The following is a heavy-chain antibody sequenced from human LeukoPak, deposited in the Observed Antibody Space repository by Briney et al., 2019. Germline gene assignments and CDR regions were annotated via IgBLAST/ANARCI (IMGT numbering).Heavy chain of an antibody. CDR1: GFTFSSYE. Sequence: GGSLRLSCAASGFTFSSYEMNWVRQAPGKGLEWVANIKQDGSEKYYVDSVKGRFTISRDNAKNSLYLQMNSLRAEDTAVYYCARDYYYDSSGLTHFDYWGQGTLVTVSS. V-gene: IGHV3-7*01. J-gene: IGHJ4*02. CDR3: ARDYYYDSSGLTHFDY. D-gene: IGHD3-22*01. CDR2: IKQDGSEK.